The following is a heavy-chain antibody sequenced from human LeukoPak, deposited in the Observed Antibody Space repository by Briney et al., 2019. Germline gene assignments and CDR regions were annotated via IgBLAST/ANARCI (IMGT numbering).Heavy chain of an antibody. J-gene: IGHJ2*01. CDR2: IIPIFGTA. Sequence: ASVKVSCKASGGTFSSYAISWLRQAPGQGLEWMGGIIPIFGTANYAQKFQGRVTITADESTSTAYMELSSLRSGDTAVYYCARDDRGSNWYFDLWGRGTLVTVSS. D-gene: IGHD3-10*01. CDR3: ARDDRGSNWYFDL. V-gene: IGHV1-69*13. CDR1: GGTFSSYA.